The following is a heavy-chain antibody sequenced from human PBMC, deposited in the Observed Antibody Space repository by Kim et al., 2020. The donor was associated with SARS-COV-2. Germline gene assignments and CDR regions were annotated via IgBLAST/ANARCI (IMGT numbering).Heavy chain of an antibody. CDR3: AKESGSGSYYAWTYYYYGMDV. CDR1: GFTFSSYG. J-gene: IGHJ6*02. V-gene: IGHV3-30*18. Sequence: GGSLRLSCAASGFTFSSYGMHWVRQAPGKGLEWVAVISYDGSNKYYADSVKGRFTISRDNSKNTLYLQMNSLRAEDTAVYYCAKESGSGSYYAWTYYYYGMDVWGQGTTGTVS. CDR2: ISYDGSNK. D-gene: IGHD3-10*01.